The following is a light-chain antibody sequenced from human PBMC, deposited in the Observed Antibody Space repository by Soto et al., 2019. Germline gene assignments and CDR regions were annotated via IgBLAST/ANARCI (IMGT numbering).Light chain of an antibody. J-gene: IGKJ5*01. CDR1: QSVSGY. CDR2: DAS. Sequence: EIVVTQSAGTLCWARGEISVVVCMASQSVSGYLSWYQQKPGQAPRLLIYDASNRATGIPARFSGSGSRTDFTLPISSPDPEDLPVHYCQQRRPWPPTPFAQGTRLEIK. V-gene: IGKV3-11*01. CDR3: QQRRPWPPTP.